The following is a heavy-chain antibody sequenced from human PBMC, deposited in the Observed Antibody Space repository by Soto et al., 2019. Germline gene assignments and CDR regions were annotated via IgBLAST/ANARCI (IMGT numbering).Heavy chain of an antibody. J-gene: IGHJ4*02. Sequence: QVQLVQSGAEVKKPGSSVRVSCKASGGSFNTYAISWVRQAPGLGLEWMGGIIPVFGRVTYAQKFQGRVKITADDSTSTAYMELSRLRSDDTSIYYCADLSLRYCITTNCPPDYWGQGTLVTVSS. D-gene: IGHD2-2*01. V-gene: IGHV1-69*12. CDR3: ADLSLRYCITTNCPPDY. CDR2: IIPVFGRV. CDR1: GGSFNTYA.